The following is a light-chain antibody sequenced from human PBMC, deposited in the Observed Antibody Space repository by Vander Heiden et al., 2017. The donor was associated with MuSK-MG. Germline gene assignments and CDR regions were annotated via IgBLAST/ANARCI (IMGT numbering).Light chain of an antibody. V-gene: IGKV1-39*01. CDR1: QSINNY. CDR3: QQGYSTPRYS. CDR2: AAS. J-gene: IGKJ2*03. Sequence: DIQMTQSPSSLSASVGDRVTITCRASQSINNYLTWYQQKTGKAPKLLIYAASSLQSGVPSRFSGSGFGTDFTLTITNLQPEDFASYYCQQGYSTPRYSFGQGTKLEIK.